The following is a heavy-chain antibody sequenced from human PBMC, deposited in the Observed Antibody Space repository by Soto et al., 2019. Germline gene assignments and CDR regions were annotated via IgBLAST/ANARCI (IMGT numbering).Heavy chain of an antibody. CDR1: GFSLSTSGVG. V-gene: IGHV2-5*01. D-gene: IGHD6-13*01. J-gene: IGHJ4*02. Sequence: QITLKESGPTLVKPTQTLTLTCTFSGFSLSTSGVGVGWIRQPPGKALEWLALIYWNDDKRYSPSLKRRLTITKDTSKNQVVLTMTKMDPVDTATYYCAHDKGSSWWGGGFDYWGRRTLVTVSS. CDR2: IYWNDDK. CDR3: AHDKGSSWWGGGFDY.